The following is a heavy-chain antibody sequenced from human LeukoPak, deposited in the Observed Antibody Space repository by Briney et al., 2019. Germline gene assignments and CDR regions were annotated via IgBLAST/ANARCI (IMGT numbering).Heavy chain of an antibody. D-gene: IGHD2-2*01. CDR1: GFIFSNYA. CDR3: AKEQDNQLLLSHFDY. V-gene: IGHV3-23*01. J-gene: IGHJ4*02. CDR2: VSGDGVRT. Sequence: GGSLRLSCTGFIFSNYAVIWVRQAPGKGLEWVSAVSGDGVRTFYADSVKGRFTISRDNSMSTLSLQMNSLRAEDTAVYYCAKEQDNQLLLSHFDYWGQGILVTVSS.